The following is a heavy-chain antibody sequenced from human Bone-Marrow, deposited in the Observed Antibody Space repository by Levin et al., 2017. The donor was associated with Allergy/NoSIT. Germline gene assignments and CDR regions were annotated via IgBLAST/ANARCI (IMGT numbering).Heavy chain of an antibody. CDR1: GFTFSSYG. J-gene: IGHJ6*02. Sequence: PGGSLRLSCVASGFTFSSYGMHWVRQAPGKGLEWVAVISYDGSNKYYADSVKGRFTISRDNSKNTLYLQMNSLSPEDTAVYYCAKDRESRQSSPAANYGMDVWGQGTTVTVSS. CDR3: AKDRESRQSSPAANYGMDV. D-gene: IGHD5/OR15-5a*01. CDR2: ISYDGSNK. V-gene: IGHV3-30*18.